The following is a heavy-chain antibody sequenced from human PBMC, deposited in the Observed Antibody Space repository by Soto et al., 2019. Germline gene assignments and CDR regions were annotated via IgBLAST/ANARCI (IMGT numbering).Heavy chain of an antibody. J-gene: IGHJ4*02. CDR2: FETGGNGGLT. CDR3: AKKVNSGSGSQFFDY. D-gene: IGHD3-10*01. V-gene: IGHV3-23*01. CDR1: GFTFSSYS. Sequence: TGGSLRLSCAASGFTFSSYSMSWVRQAPGKGLEWVSGFETGGNGGLTYYADSVKGRFTISRDNSKNTVFLQMNSLRDEDTAVYYCAKKVNSGSGSQFFDYWGQGALVTV.